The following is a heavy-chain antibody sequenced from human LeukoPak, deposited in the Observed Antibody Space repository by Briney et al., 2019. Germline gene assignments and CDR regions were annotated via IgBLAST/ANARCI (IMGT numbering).Heavy chain of an antibody. CDR3: ARKIVRWFGDFKFVWFDP. J-gene: IGHJ5*02. CDR1: RGSISTSNYY. CDR2: IFYSGST. D-gene: IGHD3-10*01. Sequence: SETLSLTCTVSRGSISTSNYYWGWVRQPPGKALEWIGNIFYSGSTYYSPSLKSRVTISLDTSRNQFSLKLNSVTAADTAVYYCARKIVRWFGDFKFVWFDPWGQGTLVTVSS. V-gene: IGHV4-39*07.